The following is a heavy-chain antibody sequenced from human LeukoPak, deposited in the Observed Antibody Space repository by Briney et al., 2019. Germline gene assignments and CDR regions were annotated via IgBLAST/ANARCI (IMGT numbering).Heavy chain of an antibody. Sequence: GRSLRLSCAASGFTFSSYAMHWVRQAPGKGLEWVAVISYDGSNKYYADSVKGRFTISRDNSKDTLYLQMNSLRAEDTAVYYCAREGGIAAAVIDYWGQGTLVTVSS. D-gene: IGHD6-13*01. V-gene: IGHV3-30*04. CDR1: GFTFSSYA. CDR2: ISYDGSNK. CDR3: AREGGIAAAVIDY. J-gene: IGHJ4*02.